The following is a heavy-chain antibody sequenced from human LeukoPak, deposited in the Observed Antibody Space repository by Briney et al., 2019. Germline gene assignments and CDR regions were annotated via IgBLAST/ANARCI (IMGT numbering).Heavy chain of an antibody. Sequence: GASVKVSCKASGYTFTSYGISWVRQAPGQGLEWMGWISAYNGNTNYAQKLQGRVTMTTDTSTSTAYMELRSLRSDDTAVYYCATARXCGSTSCHGDWFDPWGQGTLVTVSS. D-gene: IGHD2-2*01. J-gene: IGHJ5*02. CDR3: ATARXCGSTSCHGDWFDP. CDR2: ISAYNGNT. CDR1: GYTFTSYG. V-gene: IGHV1-18*01.